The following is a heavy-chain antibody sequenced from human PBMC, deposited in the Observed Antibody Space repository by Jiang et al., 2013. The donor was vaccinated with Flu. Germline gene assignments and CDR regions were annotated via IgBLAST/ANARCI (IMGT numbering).Heavy chain of an antibody. J-gene: IGHJ4*02. CDR3: ASGYGSGSYTAFDY. CDR1: GFTFSSYE. V-gene: IGHV3-48*03. Sequence: AASGFTFSSYEMNWVRQAPGKGLEWVSYISSSGSTIYYADSVKGRFTISRDNAKNSLYLQMNSLRVEDTAVYYCASGYGSGSYTAFDYWGQGTLVTVSS. CDR2: ISSSGSTI. D-gene: IGHD3-10*01.